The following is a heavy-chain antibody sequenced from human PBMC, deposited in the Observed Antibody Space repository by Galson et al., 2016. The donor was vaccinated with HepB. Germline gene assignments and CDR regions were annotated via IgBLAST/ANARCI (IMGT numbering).Heavy chain of an antibody. CDR1: GFTLSGFG. CDR3: ARETTVDAFDI. Sequence: SLRLSCAGSGFTLSGFGMNWVRQAPGKGLEWVSSISRSSNYIDYADSVKGRFTVSRDNAKNSLYLQMNSLRAEDTAVYYCARETTVDAFDIWGQGTMVTVSS. J-gene: IGHJ3*02. D-gene: IGHD1-1*01. CDR2: ISRSSNYI. V-gene: IGHV3-21*01.